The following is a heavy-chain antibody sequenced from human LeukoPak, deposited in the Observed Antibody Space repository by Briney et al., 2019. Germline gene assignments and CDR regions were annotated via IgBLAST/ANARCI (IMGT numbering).Heavy chain of an antibody. D-gene: IGHD4-17*01. CDR2: IYSSGNT. J-gene: IGHJ4*02. CDR1: GGSINSYY. V-gene: IGHV4-4*07. CDR3: ARGDYGDPIRWHYFDY. Sequence: PSETLSLTCTVSGGSINSYYWSWIRQPAGKGLEWIGRIYSSGNTDYNLSLKSRVSISVDKSKNQFSLQLTSVSAADTAVYYCARGDYGDPIRWHYFDYWGQGALVTVSS.